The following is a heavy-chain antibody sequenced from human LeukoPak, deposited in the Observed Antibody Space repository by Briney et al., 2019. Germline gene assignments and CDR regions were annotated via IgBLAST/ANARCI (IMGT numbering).Heavy chain of an antibody. V-gene: IGHV3-74*01. CDR1: GFTFISYW. CDR2: INSDGSSK. Sequence: GGSLRLSCAASGFTFISYWMHWVRQAPGKGLVWVSRINSDGSSKTYADSVKGRFTISRDNAKNTLYLQMNNLRAEDTAIYYCAKDVVTTPTYSFDFWGQGTLVTVSS. D-gene: IGHD2-21*02. CDR3: AKDVVTTPTYSFDF. J-gene: IGHJ4*02.